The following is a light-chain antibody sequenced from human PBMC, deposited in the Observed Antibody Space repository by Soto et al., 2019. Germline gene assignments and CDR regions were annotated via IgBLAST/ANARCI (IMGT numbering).Light chain of an antibody. J-gene: IGLJ3*02. CDR3: TSYTISSTWV. Sequence: QSALTQPASVSGSPGQSITISCTGTNDDVGCYNFVSWFQQHPGKAPKLIISEVSNRPSGVSNRFSGSKSGNTASLTISGLQAGDEADYYCTSYTISSTWVFGGGTKLTVL. CDR1: NDDVGCYNF. V-gene: IGLV2-14*01. CDR2: EVS.